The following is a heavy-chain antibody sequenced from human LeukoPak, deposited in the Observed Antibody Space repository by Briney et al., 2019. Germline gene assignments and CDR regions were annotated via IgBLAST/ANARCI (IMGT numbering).Heavy chain of an antibody. Sequence: SVKVSCKASGFTFTSSAVQWVRQARGLRLEWIGWIVVGSGNTNYAQKFQERVTITRDMSTSTAYMELSSLRSEDTAVYYCAAILAGAAPDYWGQGTLVTVSS. D-gene: IGHD6-6*01. V-gene: IGHV1-58*01. CDR2: IVVGSGNT. CDR1: GFTFTSSA. CDR3: AAILAGAAPDY. J-gene: IGHJ4*02.